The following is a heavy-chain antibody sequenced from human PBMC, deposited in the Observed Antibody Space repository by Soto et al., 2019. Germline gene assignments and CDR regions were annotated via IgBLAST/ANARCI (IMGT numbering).Heavy chain of an antibody. J-gene: IGHJ6*02. Sequence: ASVKVSCKASGYTFSDHYIHWVRQAPGQGLEWMGWTNSNSGGTNIVEKFEDRVTVTRVTSISTIYMELSRLRSDDTAVYYCTRAGGEEEIDVWGQGTAVTVSS. CDR2: TNSNSGGT. D-gene: IGHD3-16*01. CDR3: TRAGGEEEIDV. V-gene: IGHV1-2*02. CDR1: GYTFSDHY.